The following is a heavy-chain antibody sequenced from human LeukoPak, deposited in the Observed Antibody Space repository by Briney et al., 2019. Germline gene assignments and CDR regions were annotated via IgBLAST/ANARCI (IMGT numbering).Heavy chain of an antibody. V-gene: IGHV3-9*01. CDR2: ILRNSGSI. Sequence: GGSLRLSCAASGFTFDDYAMHWVRQAPGKGLEWVSGILRNSGSIGYADSVKGRFTISRDDAKNSLYLQMNSLRAEDTALYYCVKDGGRDTAAAYYWGQGTLVSASS. D-gene: IGHD6-13*01. J-gene: IGHJ4*02. CDR1: GFTFDDYA. CDR3: VKDGGRDTAAAYY.